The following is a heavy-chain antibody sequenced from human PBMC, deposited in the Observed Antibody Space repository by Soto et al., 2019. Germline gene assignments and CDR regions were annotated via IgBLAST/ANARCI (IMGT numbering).Heavy chain of an antibody. CDR3: ARDRAGAPGWFEP. D-gene: IGHD6-19*01. CDR2: ISAYNGNT. Sequence: QVQLVQSGAEVKKPGASVKVSCKASGYTFTSYGISWVRQAPGQGLEGMGWISAYNGNTNYAKKLQGRVTMTTDTSPSSAYRDRRSLRCDDTAVYYCARDRAGAPGWFEPWGQGTLVTVSS. J-gene: IGHJ5*02. CDR1: GYTFTSYG. V-gene: IGHV1-18*01.